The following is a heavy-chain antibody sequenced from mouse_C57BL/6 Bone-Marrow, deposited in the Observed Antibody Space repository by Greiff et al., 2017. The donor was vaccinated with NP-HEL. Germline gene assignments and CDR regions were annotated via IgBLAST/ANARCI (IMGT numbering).Heavy chain of an antibody. CDR1: GYSITSGYY. Sequence: EVQLVESGPGLVKPSQSLSLTCSVTGYSITSGYYWNWIRQFPGNKLEWMGYISYDGSNNYNPSLKNRISITRDTSKNQFFLKLNSVTTEDTATYYCARGLLDWGQGTLVTVSA. D-gene: IGHD1-1*01. CDR2: ISYDGSN. V-gene: IGHV3-6*01. CDR3: ARGLLD. J-gene: IGHJ3*01.